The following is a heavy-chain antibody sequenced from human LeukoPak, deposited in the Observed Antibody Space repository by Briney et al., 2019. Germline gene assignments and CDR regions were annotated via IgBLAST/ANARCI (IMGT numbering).Heavy chain of an antibody. Sequence: PGGSLRLSCAASGFTFSGSVMHWVRQASGKGLEWVGRIRSKANSYATAYAASVKGRFTISRDDSKNTAYLQMNSLKTEDTAVYYCTRQIAVAGSEDYWGQGTLVTVSS. D-gene: IGHD6-19*01. CDR3: TRQIAVAGSEDY. J-gene: IGHJ4*02. CDR1: GFTFSGSV. V-gene: IGHV3-73*01. CDR2: IRSKANSYAT.